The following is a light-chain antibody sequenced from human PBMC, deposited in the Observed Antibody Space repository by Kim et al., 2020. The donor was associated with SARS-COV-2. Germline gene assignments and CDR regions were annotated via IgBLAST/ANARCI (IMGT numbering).Light chain of an antibody. CDR3: QAWDSSALWV. CDR1: KLGDKY. V-gene: IGLV3-1*01. J-gene: IGLJ3*02. Sequence: SYELTQPPSVSVSPGQTASITCSGHKLGDKYACXYQQKPGQSPVVVIYQDNKRPSGIPERFSGSNSGNTATLTISGTQAMDEADYYCQAWDSSALWVFGG. CDR2: QDN.